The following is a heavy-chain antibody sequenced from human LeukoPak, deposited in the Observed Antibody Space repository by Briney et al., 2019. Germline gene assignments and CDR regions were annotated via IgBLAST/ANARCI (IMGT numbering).Heavy chain of an antibody. D-gene: IGHD1-26*01. J-gene: IGHJ4*02. CDR2: MNPNSGNT. CDR1: GYTFTGYY. Sequence: GASVKVSCKASGYTFTGYYMHWVRQAPGQGLEWMGWMNPNSGNTGYAQKFQGRVTITRNTSISTAYMELSSLRSEDTAVYYCARGRVGATGFDYWGQGTLVTVSS. CDR3: ARGRVGATGFDY. V-gene: IGHV1-8*03.